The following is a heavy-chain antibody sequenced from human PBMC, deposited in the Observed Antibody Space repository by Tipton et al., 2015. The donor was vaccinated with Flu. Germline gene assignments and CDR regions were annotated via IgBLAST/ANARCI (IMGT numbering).Heavy chain of an antibody. CDR1: GGSISSSSYY. J-gene: IGHJ3*02. V-gene: IGHV4-39*07. D-gene: IGHD3-22*01. CDR2: IYYSGNT. Sequence: TLSLTCTVSGGSISSSSYYWGWIRQPPGKGLEWIGSIYYSGNTYYNPSLKSRVTISVDTSKNQFSLKLSSVTAADTAVYYCARDGFITMIVVVTPGAFDIWGQGTTVTASS. CDR3: ARDGFITMIVVVTPGAFDI.